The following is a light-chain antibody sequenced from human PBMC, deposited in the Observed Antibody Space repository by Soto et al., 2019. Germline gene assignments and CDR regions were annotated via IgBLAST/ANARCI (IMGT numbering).Light chain of an antibody. CDR3: QQRSNWLT. Sequence: EIVLTQSPATLSLSPGERATLSCRASQSVSSYFAWYQQKPGQAPRLLIYDASNRATGIPARFSGSGSGTDFTXXISSLEPEDFAXYXCQQRSNWLTFGGGTKVEIK. CDR1: QSVSSY. J-gene: IGKJ4*01. V-gene: IGKV3-11*01. CDR2: DAS.